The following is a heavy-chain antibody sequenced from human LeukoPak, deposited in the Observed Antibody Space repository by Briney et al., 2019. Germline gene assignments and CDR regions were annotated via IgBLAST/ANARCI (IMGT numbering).Heavy chain of an antibody. J-gene: IGHJ4*02. D-gene: IGHD2-15*01. Sequence: PGGALRLSCAASGVSFSAYWMTWVRQAPGTGREWVAHINPAGSETYYVDPVKGRFSISRDNAKNLVYLQMNSLRAEDTAVYHCARFGYVAAVDVWGQGTPVTVSS. CDR3: ARFGYVAAVDV. V-gene: IGHV3-7*01. CDR2: INPAGSET. CDR1: GVSFSAYW.